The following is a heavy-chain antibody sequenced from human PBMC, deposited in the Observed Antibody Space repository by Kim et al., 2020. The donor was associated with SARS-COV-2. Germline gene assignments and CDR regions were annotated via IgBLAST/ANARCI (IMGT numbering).Heavy chain of an antibody. Sequence: GGSLRLSCVVSGFTFSNFGMHWVRQAPGKGLEWVTFISSDGSDKYYTDSVKGRFTISRDNSKNTLYLQMNSLRVDDMAVYYCARDAYFDW. D-gene: IGHD3-9*01. J-gene: IGHJ5*01. CDR3: ARDAYFDW. V-gene: IGHV3-33*05. CDR1: GFTFSNFG. CDR2: ISSDGSDK.